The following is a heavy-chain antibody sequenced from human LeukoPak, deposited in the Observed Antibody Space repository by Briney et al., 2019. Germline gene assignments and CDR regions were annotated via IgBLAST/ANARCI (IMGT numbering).Heavy chain of an antibody. CDR1: GFTFSDYY. CDR3: ARDDRYYDFWSGRD. CDR2: ISSSGSAE. J-gene: IGHJ4*02. D-gene: IGHD3-3*01. Sequence: GGSLRLPCAASGFTFSDYYMSWMRQAPGKGLEWVSFISSSGSAEYYADSVKGRFTISRDNAKNLLYLQMSSLTAEDTAVYYCARDDRYYDFWSGRDWGQGTLVTVSS. V-gene: IGHV3-11*04.